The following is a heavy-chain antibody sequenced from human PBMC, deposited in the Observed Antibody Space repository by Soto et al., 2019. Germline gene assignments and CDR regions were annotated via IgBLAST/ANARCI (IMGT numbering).Heavy chain of an antibody. D-gene: IGHD5-12*01. CDR2: ISYDGSNK. J-gene: IGHJ4*02. V-gene: IGHV3-30-3*01. Sequence: QVQLVESGGGVVQPGRSLRLSCAASGFTFSSYAMHWVRQAPGKGLEWVAVISYDGSNKYYADSVKGRFTISRDNSKNTLYLQMNSLRAEDTAVYYCARSGLVATTPFDSWGQGTLVTVSS. CDR1: GFTFSSYA. CDR3: ARSGLVATTPFDS.